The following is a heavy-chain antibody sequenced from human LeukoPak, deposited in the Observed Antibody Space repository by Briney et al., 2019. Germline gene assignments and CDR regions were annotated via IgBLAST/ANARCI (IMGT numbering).Heavy chain of an antibody. Sequence: SETLSLTCTVAVYSISSGYYWGWIRQAPGKGLEWIGSISHSGSTYYNPSLKSRVTISVDTSKNQFSLKLSSVTAADTAVYYCARSAATGTHNWFDPWGQGTLVTVSS. D-gene: IGHD6-13*01. J-gene: IGHJ5*02. CDR1: VYSISSGYY. CDR3: ARSAATGTHNWFDP. CDR2: ISHSGST. V-gene: IGHV4-38-2*02.